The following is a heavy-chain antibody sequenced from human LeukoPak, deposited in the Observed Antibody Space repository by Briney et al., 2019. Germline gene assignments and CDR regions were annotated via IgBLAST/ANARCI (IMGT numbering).Heavy chain of an antibody. CDR2: LKSKTDGGTT. Sequence: GGSLRLSCAASGFTFSNAWMSWVRQAPGKGLEWVGRLKSKTDGGTTDYAAPVKGRFTISRDDSKNTLYLQMNSLRAEDTAVYYCAKEVYWGQGTLVTVSS. CDR3: AKEVY. CDR1: GFTFSNAW. V-gene: IGHV3-15*01. J-gene: IGHJ4*02.